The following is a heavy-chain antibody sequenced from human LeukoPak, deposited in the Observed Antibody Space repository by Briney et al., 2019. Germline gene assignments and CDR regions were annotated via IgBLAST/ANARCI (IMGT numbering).Heavy chain of an antibody. CDR1: GGSISSYY. CDR3: AKDYHYYDSSGYFDY. Sequence: SETLSLTCTVSGGSISSYYWSWIRQPPGRGLEWIGYIHYSGSTNYNPSLKSRVTISVDTSKNQFSLKVNSVTAADTAVYYCAKDYHYYDSSGYFDYWGQGTLVTVSS. CDR2: IHYSGST. J-gene: IGHJ4*02. V-gene: IGHV4-59*12. D-gene: IGHD3-22*01.